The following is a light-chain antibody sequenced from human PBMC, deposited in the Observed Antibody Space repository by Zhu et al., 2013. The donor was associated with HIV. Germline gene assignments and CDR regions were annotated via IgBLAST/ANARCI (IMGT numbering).Light chain of an antibody. CDR1: SASVSTSYH. J-gene: IGLJ3*02. CDR3: VLYMGSGISV. CDR2: STN. V-gene: IGLV8-61*01. Sequence: QTVVTQEPSFSVSPGGTVTLTCALSSASVSTSYHPSWYQQTPGQAPRTLIYSTNIRSSGVPDRFSGSIVGNKAALTITGAQADDESDYYCVLYMGSGISVFGGGTKLTVL.